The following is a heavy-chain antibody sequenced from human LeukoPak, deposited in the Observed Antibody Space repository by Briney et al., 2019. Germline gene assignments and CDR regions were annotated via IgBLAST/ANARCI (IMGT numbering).Heavy chain of an antibody. Sequence: SVKVSCKASGGTFSSYAISWVRQAPGQGLEWMGRIIPIFGIANYAQKFQGIVTITAEKSTSTACMELSSLRSQETAVYYCARYKTEFDWLAAFDPWGQGTLVTVSS. J-gene: IGHJ5*02. CDR1: GGTFSSYA. V-gene: IGHV1-69*04. CDR3: ARYKTEFDWLAAFDP. D-gene: IGHD3-9*01. CDR2: IIPIFGIA.